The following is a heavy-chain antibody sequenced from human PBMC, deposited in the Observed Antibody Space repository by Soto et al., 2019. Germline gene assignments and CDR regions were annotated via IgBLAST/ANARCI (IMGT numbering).Heavy chain of an antibody. D-gene: IGHD1-26*01. CDR3: ARGVTAGADY. J-gene: IGHJ4*02. CDR1: GYSFTSLD. V-gene: IGHV1-8*01. CDR2: MEPSSGKT. Sequence: ASVKVSCKASGYSFTSLDINWVRQTTGQGLEWMGWMEPSSGKTGYAQRFQDRATMTRDTSINTAYMELRSLTSDDTAFYYCARGVTAGADYWGQGTLVTVSS.